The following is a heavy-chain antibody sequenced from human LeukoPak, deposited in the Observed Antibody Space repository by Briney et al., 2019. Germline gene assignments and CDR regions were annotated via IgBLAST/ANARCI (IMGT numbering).Heavy chain of an antibody. CDR1: GYTFTGYY. D-gene: IGHD4-17*01. V-gene: IGHV1-2*02. J-gene: IGHJ6*02. CDR2: SSPNSGGP. CDR3: ASNTVTTGPYYYGMDV. Sequence: SVKVSCKASGYTFTGYYMHWVRRAPGRGLEWMGWSSPNSGGPNYAQKFQGRVTMTRDTSISTTYMELTRLTSDDTAVYYCASNTVTTGPYYYGMDVWGQGTTVTVSS.